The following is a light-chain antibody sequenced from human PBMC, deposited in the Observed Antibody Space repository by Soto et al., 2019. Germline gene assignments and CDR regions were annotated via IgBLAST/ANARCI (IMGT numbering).Light chain of an antibody. V-gene: IGKV3-15*01. CDR2: GAS. J-gene: IGKJ1*01. CDR1: QSVSSN. CDR3: QQYYHWPWT. Sequence: EIVMTQSPATLSVSPGERATLSCRASQSVSSNLAWYQQKPGQAPRLLLYGASTRATGIPARFSGSGSGTDFTLTISSLQSEDFALYYCQQYYHWPWTFGQGTKVDI.